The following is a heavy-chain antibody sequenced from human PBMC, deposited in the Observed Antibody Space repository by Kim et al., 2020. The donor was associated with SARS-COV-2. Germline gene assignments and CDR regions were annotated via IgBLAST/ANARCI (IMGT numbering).Heavy chain of an antibody. D-gene: IGHD3-3*01. CDR1: GFTFSSYA. J-gene: IGHJ4*02. V-gene: IGHV3-23*01. Sequence: GGSLRLSCAASGFTFSSYAMSWVRQAPGKGLEWVSAISGSGGSTYYADSVKGRFTISRDNSKNTLYLQMNSLRAEDTAVYYCAKEPHYDFWSGYYFDHWGQGTLVTVSS. CDR2: ISGSGGST. CDR3: AKEPHYDFWSGYYFDH.